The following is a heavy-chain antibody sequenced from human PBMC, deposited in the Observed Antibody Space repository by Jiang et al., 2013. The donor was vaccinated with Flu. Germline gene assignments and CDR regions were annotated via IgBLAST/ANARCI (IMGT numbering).Heavy chain of an antibody. J-gene: IGHJ6*02. V-gene: IGHV3-23*01. CDR2: ANGAGTTT. CDR1: GFTFSDYF. Sequence: QLLESGGGLVXPGGSLRLSCAASGFTFSDYFMNWVRQAPGKGLEWVASVANGAGTTTQYAASVRGRFTISRDNSKNTLSLQMNSLRAEDTALYYCAKDLHYYGMDVWGQGTAVTVSS. CDR3: AKDLHYYGMDV.